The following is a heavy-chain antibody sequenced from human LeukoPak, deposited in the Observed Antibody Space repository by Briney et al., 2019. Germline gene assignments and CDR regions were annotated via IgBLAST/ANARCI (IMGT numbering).Heavy chain of an antibody. Sequence: PSETLPLTCTVSGDSISGFYWSWIRQPPGKGLEWIGYIYYSGSTNYNPSLKSRVTISVDTSKNQFSLKLSSVTAADTAVYYCARFRGQYYYGSGRRGPYWFDPWGQGTLVTVSS. D-gene: IGHD3-10*01. V-gene: IGHV4-59*12. CDR2: IYYSGST. CDR3: ARFRGQYYYGSGRRGPYWFDP. CDR1: GDSISGFY. J-gene: IGHJ5*02.